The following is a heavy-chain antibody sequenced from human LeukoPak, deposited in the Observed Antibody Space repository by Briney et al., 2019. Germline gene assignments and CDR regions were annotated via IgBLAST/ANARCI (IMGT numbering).Heavy chain of an antibody. Sequence: SETLSLTCTVSGGSISSYYWSWIRQPPGKGLEWIGYIYYSGSTNYNPSLKSRVTISVDTSKNQFSLKLSSVTAADTAVYYCARHTWLVPFGYGGQETLVTVSS. CDR3: ARHTWLVPFGY. CDR2: IYYSGST. V-gene: IGHV4-59*08. D-gene: IGHD6-19*01. J-gene: IGHJ4*02. CDR1: GGSISSYY.